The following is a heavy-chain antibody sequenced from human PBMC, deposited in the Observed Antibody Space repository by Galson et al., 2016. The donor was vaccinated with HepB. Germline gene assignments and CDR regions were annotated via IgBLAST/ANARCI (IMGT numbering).Heavy chain of an antibody. V-gene: IGHV3-30-3*01. CDR2: ISYDGSNK. CDR1: GFTFSSYA. J-gene: IGHJ4*02. D-gene: IGHD1-26*01. Sequence: SLRLSCAASGFTFSSYAMHWVRQAPGKGLEWVAVISYDGSNKNYADSVKGRFTITRDNSKNTVYLQMNSLRAADTAVYYCASGSQVGAKRPFDYWGQGTLVTVSS. CDR3: ASGSQVGAKRPFDY.